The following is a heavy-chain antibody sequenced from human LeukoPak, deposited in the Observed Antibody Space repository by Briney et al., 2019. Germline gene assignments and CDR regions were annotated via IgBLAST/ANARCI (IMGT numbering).Heavy chain of an antibody. CDR1: GDSISSSSYY. D-gene: IGHD2-2*01. V-gene: IGHV4-39*01. J-gene: IGHJ6*04. CDR3: ARPSQTYCSSTSCYLDV. Sequence: SETLSLTCTVSGDSISSSSYYWGWIRQPPGKGLEWIGSIYYSGSTYYNPSLKSRVTISVDTSKNQFSLKLSSVTAADTAVYYCARPSQTYCSSTSCYLDVWGKGTTVTVSS. CDR2: IYYSGST.